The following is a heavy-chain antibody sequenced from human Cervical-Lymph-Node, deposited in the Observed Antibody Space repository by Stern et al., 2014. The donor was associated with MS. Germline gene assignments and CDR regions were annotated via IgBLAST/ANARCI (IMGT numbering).Heavy chain of an antibody. J-gene: IGHJ4*02. CDR1: GFTFSDYH. CDR2: ISTTGKAI. D-gene: IGHD2-21*02. CDR3: VRASDPLFEY. Sequence: VQLVESGGGSVQPGGSLRLSCAVSGFTFSDYHMHWIRQAPGKGLEWISYISTTGKAIYYADSVKVRFNISRDNAKNSLYLQMNSLRVEDTAVYYCVRASDPLFEYWGQGTLVTVSS. V-gene: IGHV3-11*01.